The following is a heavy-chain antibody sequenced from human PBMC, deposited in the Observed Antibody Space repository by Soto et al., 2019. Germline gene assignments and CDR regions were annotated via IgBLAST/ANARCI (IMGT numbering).Heavy chain of an antibody. J-gene: IGHJ4*02. V-gene: IGHV3-15*01. CDR1: GFLFNNAW. D-gene: IGHD3-16*02. CDR2: IKRKTDGATT. CDR3: STDSYAFVWGSYRFLQY. Sequence: GGSLRLSCEASGFLFNNAWMSWVRQPPGKGLDWVGRIKRKTDGATTDYAPPVRGRFTISRGDSKNTLYLQMNSLKTEDTAVYFCSTDSYAFVWGSYRFLQYRGQGTLVTVSS.